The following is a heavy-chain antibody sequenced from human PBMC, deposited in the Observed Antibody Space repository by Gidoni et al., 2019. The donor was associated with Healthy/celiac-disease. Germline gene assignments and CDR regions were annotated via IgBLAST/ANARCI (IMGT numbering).Heavy chain of an antibody. CDR3: ASDQSPLTVDWAKGFWFDP. D-gene: IGHD3-9*01. CDR1: GGSFSGYY. J-gene: IGHJ5*02. V-gene: IGHV4-34*01. Sequence: QVQLQQWGAGLLKPSETLSLTCAVYGGSFSGYYWSWIRQPPGKGLEWIGEINHSGSTNYNPSLKSRVTISVDTSKNQFSLKLSSVTAADTAVYYCASDQSPLTVDWAKGFWFDPWGQGTLVTVSS. CDR2: INHSGST.